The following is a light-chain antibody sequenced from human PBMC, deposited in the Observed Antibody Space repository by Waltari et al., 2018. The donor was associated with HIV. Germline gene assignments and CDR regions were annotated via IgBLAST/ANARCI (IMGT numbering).Light chain of an antibody. J-gene: IGLJ2*01. CDR1: SSNIGRNY. CDR2: GDS. V-gene: IGLV1-47*01. Sequence: QSVLTQSPSASGTPGQRVTISCSGSSSNIGRNYVYWYQQLPGTAPKLLLYGDSQRPSGVPNRFSGSKSGTSASLTISGLRAEDEAHYYCATWADSRSGVVFGAGTKLSVL. CDR3: ATWADSRSGVV.